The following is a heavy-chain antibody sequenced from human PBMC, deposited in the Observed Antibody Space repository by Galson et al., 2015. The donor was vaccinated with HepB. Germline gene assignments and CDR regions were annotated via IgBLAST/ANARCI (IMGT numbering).Heavy chain of an antibody. J-gene: IGHJ6*02. CDR2: ISGSGGGT. CDR1: GFAFSSYA. CDR3: AKESIAVAAHRGVDYYYYYGMDV. V-gene: IGHV3-23*01. D-gene: IGHD6-19*01. Sequence: SLRLSCAASGFAFSSYAMSWVRQAPGKGLEWVSAISGSGGGTYYADSVKGRFTISRDNSKNTLYLQMNSLRAEDTAVYYCAKESIAVAAHRGVDYYYYYGMDVWGQGTTVTVSS.